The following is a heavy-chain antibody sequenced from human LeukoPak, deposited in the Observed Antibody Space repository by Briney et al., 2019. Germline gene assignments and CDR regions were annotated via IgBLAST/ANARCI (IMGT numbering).Heavy chain of an antibody. CDR1: GFTVSSNY. CDR2: ISSSGSTT. D-gene: IGHD6-19*01. CDR3: ARARVAGDRHYFYGMDV. Sequence: GGSLRLSCAASGFTVSSNYMRWVRQAPGKGLEWVSYISSSGSTTSYADSVKGRFTISRDNAENLLYVQMNRLRADDTAIYYCARARVAGDRHYFYGMDVWGQGTTVTVSS. V-gene: IGHV3-11*04. J-gene: IGHJ6*02.